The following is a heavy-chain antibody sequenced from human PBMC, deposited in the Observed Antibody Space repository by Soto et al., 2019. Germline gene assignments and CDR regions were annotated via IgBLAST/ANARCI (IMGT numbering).Heavy chain of an antibody. CDR2: IHDSGNT. CDR3: ARARGGDSGDYASLFDR. D-gene: IGHD4-17*01. Sequence: SETLSLTCTVFGGSVSIGDYLWSWIRQRPGKGLEWIGYIHDSGNTYYNPSLKSRVTIPLDTSKNQFSLKVTSMTAADTAVYFCARARGGDSGDYASLFDRWGQGNLVTVSS. V-gene: IGHV4-30-4*01. CDR1: GGSVSIGDYL. J-gene: IGHJ5*02.